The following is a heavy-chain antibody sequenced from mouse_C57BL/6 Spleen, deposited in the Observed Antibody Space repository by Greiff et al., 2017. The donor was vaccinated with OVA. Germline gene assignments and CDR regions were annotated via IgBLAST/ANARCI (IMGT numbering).Heavy chain of an antibody. Sequence: VQVVESGAELARPGASVKLSCKASGYTFTSYGISWVKQRTGQGLEWIGEIYPRSGNTYYNEKFKGKATLTADKSSSTAYMELRSLTSEDSAVYFCARWGYYGAWFAYWGQGTLVTVSA. V-gene: IGHV1-81*01. CDR3: ARWGYYGAWFAY. D-gene: IGHD1-1*01. CDR1: GYTFTSYG. J-gene: IGHJ3*01. CDR2: IYPRSGNT.